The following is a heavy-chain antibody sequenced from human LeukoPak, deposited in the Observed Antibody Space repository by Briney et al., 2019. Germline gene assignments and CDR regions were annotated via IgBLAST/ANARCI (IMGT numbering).Heavy chain of an antibody. Sequence: QSGGSLRLSSAASGFTFSNYSMSWVRQAPGKGLEWVSGISGSGGSTYYADSVKGRFTISRDNSKNTLYLQMNSLRAEDTGVYYCAKASYMDVWGKGTTVTVSS. CDR3: AKASYMDV. CDR1: GFTFSNYS. CDR2: ISGSGGST. J-gene: IGHJ6*03. V-gene: IGHV3-23*01.